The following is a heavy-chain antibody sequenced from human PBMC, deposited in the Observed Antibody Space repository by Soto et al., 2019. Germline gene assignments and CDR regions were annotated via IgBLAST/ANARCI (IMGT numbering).Heavy chain of an antibody. CDR1: GFIFNTYG. V-gene: IGHV3-23*01. CDR3: AKDLLPNFKYCSGGSCYTGNYNWFDP. Sequence: GGSLRLSCVVSGFIFNTYGMSWVRQAPGKGLEWVSSISGGGGSTYYAESVKGRFTISRDNSKNTLYLQMNSLRAEDTAVYYCAKDLLPNFKYCSGGSCYTGNYNWFDPWGQGTLVTVSS. D-gene: IGHD2-15*01. CDR2: ISGGGGST. J-gene: IGHJ5*02.